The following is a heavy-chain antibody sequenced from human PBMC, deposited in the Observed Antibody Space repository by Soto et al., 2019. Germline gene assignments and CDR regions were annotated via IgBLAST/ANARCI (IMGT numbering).Heavy chain of an antibody. CDR2: IYHSGST. J-gene: IGHJ4*02. V-gene: IGHV4-30-2*01. CDR3: AGGWLSRGYYFAY. CDR1: GGSISSGGYS. D-gene: IGHD3-9*01. Sequence: SETLSLTCAVSGGSISSGGYSWSRIRQPPGKGLELIVYIYHSGSTYYNPSLKSRVTISVDRSKNQFSLKLSSVTAADTAVYYCAGGWLSRGYYFAYPAQGTLVPVSS.